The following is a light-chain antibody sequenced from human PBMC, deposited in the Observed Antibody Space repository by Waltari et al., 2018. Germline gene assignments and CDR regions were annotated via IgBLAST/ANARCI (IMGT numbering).Light chain of an antibody. CDR2: VNSDGSH. CDR1: SGHIHHV. J-gene: IGLJ3*02. Sequence: QLVLTQSPSASASLGASVKLPCTLSSGHIHHVIAWLQQRPEKGPRYLMKVNSDGSHNKGDDIPDRFSGSGSGAERYLSISSLQSEDEADYICQTGGHGTWVFGGGTKLTVL. V-gene: IGLV4-69*01. CDR3: QTGGHGTWV.